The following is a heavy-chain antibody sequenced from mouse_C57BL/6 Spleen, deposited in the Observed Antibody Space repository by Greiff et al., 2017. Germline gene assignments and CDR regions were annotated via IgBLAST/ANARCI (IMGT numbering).Heavy chain of an antibody. J-gene: IGHJ4*01. D-gene: IGHD2-4*01. CDR2: IYPGSGST. Sequence: QVQLKQPGAELVKPGASVKMSCKASGYTFTSYWITWVKQRPGQGLEWIGDIYPGSGSTNYNEKFKSKATLTVDTSSSTAYMQLSSLTSEDSAVYYCARDDYDEGYYAMDYWGQGTSVTVAS. CDR1: GYTFTSYW. V-gene: IGHV1-55*01. CDR3: ARDDYDEGYYAMDY.